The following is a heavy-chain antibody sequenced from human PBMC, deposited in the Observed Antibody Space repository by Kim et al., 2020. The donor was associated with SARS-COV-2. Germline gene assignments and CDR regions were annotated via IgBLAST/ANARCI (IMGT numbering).Heavy chain of an antibody. Sequence: SETLSLTCTVSGGTISSSTYYWGRIRQPPGKGLEWIGSIYYSGSTYYNPSLKSRVTISVDTSEHQFSLKLSSVTAADTAVYYCARHTGGDYRACVDYWGQGTLVTVSS. D-gene: IGHD4-17*01. CDR1: GGTISSSTYY. V-gene: IGHV4-39*01. J-gene: IGHJ4*02. CDR3: ARHTGGDYRACVDY. CDR2: IYYSGST.